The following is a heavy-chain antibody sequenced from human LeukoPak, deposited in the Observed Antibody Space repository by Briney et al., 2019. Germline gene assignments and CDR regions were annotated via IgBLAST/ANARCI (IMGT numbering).Heavy chain of an antibody. Sequence: GASVKVSCKASGYTFTGYYMHWVRQAPGQGLEWMGWINPNSGGTNYAQKFQGWVTMTRDTSISTAYMELSRLRSDDTAVYYCARGYGSGSSMAGDWGQGTLVTVSS. D-gene: IGHD3-10*01. CDR1: GYTFTGYY. CDR2: INPNSGGT. V-gene: IGHV1-2*04. J-gene: IGHJ4*02. CDR3: ARGYGSGSSMAGD.